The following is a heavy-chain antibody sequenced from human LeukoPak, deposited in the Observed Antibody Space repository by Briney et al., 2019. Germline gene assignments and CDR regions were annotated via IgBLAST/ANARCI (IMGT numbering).Heavy chain of an antibody. J-gene: IGHJ4*02. CDR3: ARNTETAIPLPYYFDY. Sequence: ASVKVSCKASGYTFTSYAMHWVRQAPGQRLECMGWINTGNGNTKYSQKFQGRVTITRDTSASTAYMDLSSLRSEDTAVYYCARNTETAIPLPYYFDYWGQGTLVTVSS. V-gene: IGHV1-3*04. CDR2: INTGNGNT. D-gene: IGHD2-21*02. CDR1: GYTFTSYA.